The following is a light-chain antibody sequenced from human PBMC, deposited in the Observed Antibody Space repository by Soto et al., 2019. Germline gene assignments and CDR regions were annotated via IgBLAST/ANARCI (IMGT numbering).Light chain of an antibody. CDR3: QQRSNWPLT. CDR1: QSINSH. CDR2: DTS. Sequence: EIVLTQSPATLSLSPGERATLSCRASQSINSHLVWYQQKPGQAPRLLMYDTSIRATDIPARFSGSGSGTDFTLAISSLEPEDFAVYYCQQRSNWPLTFGGGTKVEI. V-gene: IGKV3-11*01. J-gene: IGKJ4*01.